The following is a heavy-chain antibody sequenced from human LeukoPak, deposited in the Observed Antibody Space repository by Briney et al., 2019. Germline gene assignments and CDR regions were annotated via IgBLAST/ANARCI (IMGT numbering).Heavy chain of an antibody. D-gene: IGHD3-3*01. Sequence: PGGSLRLSCAASGFTFSSYWMSWVRQAPGKGLEWVANIKEDGGEKYYVDAVKGRFTISRDNAKNSLFLQMNSLRAEDTGVYYCARDRPQITTIFGVVVLWGQGTLVTVSS. CDR1: GFTFSSYW. CDR2: IKEDGGEK. V-gene: IGHV3-7*01. CDR3: ARDRPQITTIFGVVVL. J-gene: IGHJ4*02.